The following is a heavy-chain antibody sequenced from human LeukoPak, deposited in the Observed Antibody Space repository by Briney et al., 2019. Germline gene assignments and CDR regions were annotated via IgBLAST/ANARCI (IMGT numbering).Heavy chain of an antibody. CDR2: IYYSGST. V-gene: IGHV4-39*07. CDR1: GGSISSSSYY. D-gene: IGHD2-2*01. Sequence: SETLSLTCTVSGGSISSSSYYWGWIRQPPGKGLEWIGCIYYSGSTYYNPSLKSRVTISVDTSKNQFSLKLSSVTAADTAVYYCASYSTICSSTSCYAFDYWGQGTLVTVSS. CDR3: ASYSTICSSTSCYAFDY. J-gene: IGHJ4*02.